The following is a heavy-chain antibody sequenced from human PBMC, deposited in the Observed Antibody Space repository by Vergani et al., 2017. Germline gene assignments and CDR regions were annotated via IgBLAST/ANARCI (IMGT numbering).Heavy chain of an antibody. CDR3: AGPGIAVAIVSVDKYYFDY. V-gene: IGHV3-48*03. D-gene: IGHD6-19*01. CDR2: ISSSGSTI. CDR1: GFTFSSYE. J-gene: IGHJ4*02. Sequence: EVQLVESGGGLVQPGGSLRLSCAASGFTFSSYEMNWVRQAPGKGLEWVSYISSSGSTIYYADSVKGRFTISRDNAKNSRYLQMNSLRAEDTAVYYCAGPGIAVAIVSVDKYYFDYWGQGTLVTVSS.